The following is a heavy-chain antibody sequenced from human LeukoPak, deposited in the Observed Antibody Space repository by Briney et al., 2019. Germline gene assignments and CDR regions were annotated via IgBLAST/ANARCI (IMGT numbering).Heavy chain of an antibody. CDR2: ISSSGTSI. CDR1: GFTFSDYY. J-gene: IGHJ5*02. V-gene: IGHV3-11*01. Sequence: GGSLRLSCAASGFTFSDYYMSWIRQAPGKGLERVSYISSSGTSIYYADSVKGRFTISRDNAKNSLYLQMNSLRVEDTAVYYCARRSPAAAWFDPWGQGTLVTVSS. D-gene: IGHD6-13*01. CDR3: ARRSPAAAWFDP.